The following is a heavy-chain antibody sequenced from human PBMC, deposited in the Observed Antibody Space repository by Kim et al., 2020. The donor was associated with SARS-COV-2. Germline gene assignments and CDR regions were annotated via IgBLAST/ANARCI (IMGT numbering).Heavy chain of an antibody. V-gene: IGHV3-74*01. CDR1: GFTFNSYW. CDR2: INSEGSTT. Sequence: GSLRLSCAASGFTFNSYWMQWVRQAPGKGLVWVSRINSEGSTTRYAGSVKGRFSISRDNAKNILYLQMNSLRAEDTAVYFCARDPTYCSGGSCYSNGFDPWGQGTLVTVSS. CDR3: ARDPTYCSGGSCYSNGFDP. D-gene: IGHD2-15*01. J-gene: IGHJ5*02.